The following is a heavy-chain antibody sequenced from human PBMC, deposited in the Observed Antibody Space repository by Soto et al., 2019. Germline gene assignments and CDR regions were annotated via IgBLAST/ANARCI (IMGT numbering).Heavy chain of an antibody. V-gene: IGHV3-23*01. CDR3: AKDQSGWYNGRAFDY. CDR2: ISGSGGST. CDR1: GFTFSSYA. D-gene: IGHD6-19*01. J-gene: IGHJ4*02. Sequence: GGSLRLSCAASGFTFSSYAMSWVRQAPGKGLEWVLAISGSGGSTYYADSVKGRFTISRDNSKNTLYLQMNSLRAEDTAVYYCAKDQSGWYNGRAFDYWGQGTLVTVSS.